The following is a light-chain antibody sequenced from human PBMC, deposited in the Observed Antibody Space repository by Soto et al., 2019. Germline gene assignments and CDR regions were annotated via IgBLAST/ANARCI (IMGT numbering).Light chain of an antibody. CDR2: GTS. Sequence: EVVVTQSPATLSVSTGEGATLSCRASQTVSSNLAWYQQKPGQSPRLLIYGTSTRATGVPARFSGSGSGTEFTLSISSLQSEDFAVYYCHQYKFWPSFGQGTKVDIK. J-gene: IGKJ1*01. CDR3: HQYKFWPS. CDR1: QTVSSN. V-gene: IGKV3-15*01.